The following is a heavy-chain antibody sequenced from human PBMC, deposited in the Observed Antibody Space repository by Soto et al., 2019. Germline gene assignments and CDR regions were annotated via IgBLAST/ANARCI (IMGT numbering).Heavy chain of an antibody. D-gene: IGHD6-13*01. CDR1: GFTFISYW. Sequence: GGSLRLSCASSGFTFISYWMSWVRQAPGKGLEWVANIKQDGSEKYYVDSVKGRFTISRDNAKNSLYLQMNSLRAEDTAVYYCAREWSAAGTKYYYYYGMDVWGQGTTVTVT. J-gene: IGHJ6*02. CDR2: IKQDGSEK. CDR3: AREWSAAGTKYYYYYGMDV. V-gene: IGHV3-7*01.